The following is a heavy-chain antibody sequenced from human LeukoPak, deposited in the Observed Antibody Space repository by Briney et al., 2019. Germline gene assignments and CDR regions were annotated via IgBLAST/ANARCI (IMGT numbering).Heavy chain of an antibody. D-gene: IGHD5-12*01. V-gene: IGHV5-51*01. CDR1: GYSLTSYW. Sequence: GESLKISCKGSGYSLTSYWIGWVRQMPGKGLEWMGIIYPGDSDTRYSPSFQGQVTISADKSISTAYLQWSSLKSSDTAMYYCARQSVKGAYDYTSSFDYWGQGAPGHRLL. CDR2: IYPGDSDT. J-gene: IGHJ4*02. CDR3: ARQSVKGAYDYTSSFDY.